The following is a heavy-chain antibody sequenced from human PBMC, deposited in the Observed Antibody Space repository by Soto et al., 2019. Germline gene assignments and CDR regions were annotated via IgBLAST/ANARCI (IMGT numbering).Heavy chain of an antibody. CDR1: GDSFSSYA. CDR2: IIPIFETA. V-gene: IGHV1-69*01. D-gene: IGHD6-13*01. J-gene: IGHJ4*02. Sequence: QVQLVQSGAEMKKPGSSVKVSCKVSGDSFSSYAISWVRQAPGEGLEWVGGIIPIFETANYAQNFQGRVTITAVESTPTASLEVTRLRPQDTAVFYCAASDSSSWPHDYWGQGTLITVSS. CDR3: AASDSSSWPHDY.